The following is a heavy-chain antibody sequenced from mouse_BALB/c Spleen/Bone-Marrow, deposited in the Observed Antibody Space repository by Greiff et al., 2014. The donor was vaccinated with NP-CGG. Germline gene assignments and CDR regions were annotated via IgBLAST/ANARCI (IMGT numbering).Heavy chain of an antibody. V-gene: IGHV1S41*01. CDR3: ARARSTVITTWYFDV. J-gene: IGHJ1*01. Sequence: INWIKQRPGQGLEWIGRFAPGSGNTYYNEMFKGKATLTVDTSSSTAYIQLSSLSSEDSAVYFCARARSTVITTWYFDVWGAGTTVTVSS. CDR2: FAPGSGNT. D-gene: IGHD2-4*01.